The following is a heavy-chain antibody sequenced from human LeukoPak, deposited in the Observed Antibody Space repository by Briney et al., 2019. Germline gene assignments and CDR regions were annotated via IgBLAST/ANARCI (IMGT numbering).Heavy chain of an antibody. CDR2: INGAGGNT. Sequence: GGSLRLSCAASGFTFSSYAMHWVRQAPGKGLQWVSSINGAGGNTYYADSVKGRFIISRDNSKNTLFLQMKGLRVEDTAVYYCARDRDSGDFDYWGQGTLVTVSS. V-gene: IGHV3-23*01. CDR1: GFTFSSYA. J-gene: IGHJ4*02. D-gene: IGHD1-26*01. CDR3: ARDRDSGDFDY.